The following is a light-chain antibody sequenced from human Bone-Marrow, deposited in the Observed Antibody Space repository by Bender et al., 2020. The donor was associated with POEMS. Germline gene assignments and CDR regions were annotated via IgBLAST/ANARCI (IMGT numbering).Light chain of an antibody. V-gene: IGLV3-27*01. J-gene: IGLJ3*02. Sequence: SYELTQPSSVSVSPGQTARITCSGDVVAKKYVRWFQQRPGQAPVVEIYEDSERPSGIPERFSGSSSGTTVTLTISGAQVEDEADYYCYSAAENNGVFGGGTKLTVL. CDR1: VVAKKY. CDR3: YSAAENNGV. CDR2: EDS.